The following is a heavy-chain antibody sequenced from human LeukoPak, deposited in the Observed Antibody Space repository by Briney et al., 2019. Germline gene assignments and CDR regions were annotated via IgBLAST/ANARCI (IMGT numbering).Heavy chain of an antibody. J-gene: IGHJ5*02. CDR1: GGSISIYY. D-gene: IGHD6-13*01. CDR3: ARGVYFDP. CDR2: IYYSGST. V-gene: IGHV4-59*01. Sequence: PSETLSLACTVSGGSISIYYWSWIRQPPGKGLEWIGYIYYSGSTNYNPSLKSRVTISVDTSKNQFSLKLSSVTAADTAVYYCARGVYFDPWGQGTLVTVSS.